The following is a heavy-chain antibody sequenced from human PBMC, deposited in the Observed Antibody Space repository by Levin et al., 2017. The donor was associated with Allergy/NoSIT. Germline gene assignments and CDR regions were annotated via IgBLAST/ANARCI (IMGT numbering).Heavy chain of an antibody. CDR1: GFSLSTSGVG. V-gene: IGHV2-5*02. J-gene: IGHJ4*02. Sequence: ESGPTLVKPTQTLTLTCTFSGFSLSTSGVGVGWIRQPPGKALEWLALIYWDDDKRYSPSLKSRLTITKDTSNNQVVLTMTNMDPVDTATYYCAHSGPYYDILTGYYIDKKDFDYWGQGTLVTVSS. CDR2: IYWDDDK. D-gene: IGHD3-9*01. CDR3: AHSGPYYDILTGYYIDKKDFDY.